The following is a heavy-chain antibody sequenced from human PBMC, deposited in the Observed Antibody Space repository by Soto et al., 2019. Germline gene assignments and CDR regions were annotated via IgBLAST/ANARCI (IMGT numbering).Heavy chain of an antibody. V-gene: IGHV3-23*01. J-gene: IGHJ4*02. D-gene: IGHD3-22*01. CDR1: GFTFSSYA. Sequence: GGSLRLCCAASGFTFSSYAMSWVRQAPGKGLEWVSAISGSGGSTYYADSVKGRFTISRDNSKNTLYLQMNSLRAEDTAVYYCAKSSWDYYDSSDYWGQGTLVTVSS. CDR3: AKSSWDYYDSSDY. CDR2: ISGSGGST.